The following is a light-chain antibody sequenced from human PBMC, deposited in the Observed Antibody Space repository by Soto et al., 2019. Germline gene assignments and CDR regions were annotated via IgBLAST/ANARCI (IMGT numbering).Light chain of an antibody. CDR3: QQRSNWPPA. V-gene: IGKV3-11*01. Sequence: EIVLTQSPATLSLSPGERATLSCRASQSVSSYLAWYQQKPGQAPRLLIYDASNRATGIPARFSGSGSGTAFTLTISSPEPEDFAVYYCQQRSNWPPAFGQGTKLEIK. CDR1: QSVSSY. CDR2: DAS. J-gene: IGKJ2*01.